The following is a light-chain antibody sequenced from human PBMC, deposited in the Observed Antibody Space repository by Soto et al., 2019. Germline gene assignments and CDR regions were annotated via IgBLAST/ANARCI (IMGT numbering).Light chain of an antibody. J-gene: IGKJ4*01. V-gene: IGKV3-11*01. CDR2: DVS. Sequence: EVVLTQSPATLSLSPGERATLSCRASQSVTKYFAWYQQKPGQALRLLIYDVSKRATGIPARFSGSGSETDVTLTISSLEPGDFAVYYCHQRSNWPLTFGGGTKLEIK. CDR3: HQRSNWPLT. CDR1: QSVTKY.